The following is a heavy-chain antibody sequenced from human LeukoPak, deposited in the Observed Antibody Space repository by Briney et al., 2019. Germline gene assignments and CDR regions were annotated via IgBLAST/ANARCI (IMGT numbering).Heavy chain of an antibody. Sequence: ASGTLSLTCTVSGDSINSLDLWSWVRQPPGKGLEWIGEMYLSGTTHSNPSVKSRVTISIDKSKNQFSLNLSSVTAADTAVYYCAGLVGRYSSGLYYYYFDYWGQGTLVTVSS. CDR1: GDSINSLDL. V-gene: IGHV4-4*02. CDR2: MYLSGTT. J-gene: IGHJ4*02. CDR3: AGLVGRYSSGLYYYYFDY. D-gene: IGHD3-22*01.